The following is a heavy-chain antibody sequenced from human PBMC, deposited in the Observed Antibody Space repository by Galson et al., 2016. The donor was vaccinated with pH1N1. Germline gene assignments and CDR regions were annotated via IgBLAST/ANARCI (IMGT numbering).Heavy chain of an antibody. J-gene: IGHJ6*02. V-gene: IGHV3-7*01. CDR1: GFTFSSYW. D-gene: IGHD5-12*01. CDR2: IKQDGSEK. CDR3: ARTGSAYDTYYYYYGMDV. Sequence: SLRLSCADSGFTFSSYWMSWVRQAPGKGLEWVANIKQDGSEKYYVDSVKGRFTISRDNTKNSLYLQMNSLRAEDTAVYYCARTGSAYDTYYYYYGMDVWGQGTLVTVSS.